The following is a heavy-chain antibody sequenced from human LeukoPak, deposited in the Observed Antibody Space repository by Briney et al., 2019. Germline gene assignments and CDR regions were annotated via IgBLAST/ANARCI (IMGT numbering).Heavy chain of an antibody. J-gene: IGHJ4*02. D-gene: IGHD3-22*01. CDR1: GGSFSGYY. Sequence: SETLSLTCAVYGGSFSGYYWSWIRQPPGKGLEWIGEINHSGSTNYNPSLKSRVTISVDTSKNQFSLKLSSVTAADTAVYYCARRETGYSSGYYYAHWGQGTLVTVSS. CDR2: INHSGST. V-gene: IGHV4-34*01. CDR3: ARRETGYSSGYYYAH.